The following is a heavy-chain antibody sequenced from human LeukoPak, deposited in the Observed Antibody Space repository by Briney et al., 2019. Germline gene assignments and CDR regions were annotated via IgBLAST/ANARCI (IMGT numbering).Heavy chain of an antibody. Sequence: SETLSLTCTVSGGSISSYYWSWIRQPAGKGLEWIGRMSSSGISTYSPSLKSRVTISIDTSRNQFSMNLNSVTAAGTAVYYCAKGAGPPWFDPWGQGTLVTVSS. D-gene: IGHD6-19*01. CDR2: MSSSGIS. CDR3: AKGAGPPWFDP. V-gene: IGHV4-4*07. CDR1: GGSISSYY. J-gene: IGHJ5*02.